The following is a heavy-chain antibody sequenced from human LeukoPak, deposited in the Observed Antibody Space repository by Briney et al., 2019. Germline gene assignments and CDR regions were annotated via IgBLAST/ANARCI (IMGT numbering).Heavy chain of an antibody. CDR2: IPGSGGAT. J-gene: IGHJ6*02. V-gene: IGHV3-23*01. Sequence: GGSLRLSCAASGFTFSSYAIRWVRQAPGTGLEWVSSIPGSGGATYYADSVRGRFSISRDSSKNTVYLQMNSLRDEDTAVYYCARARPWDSSRSYYFGMDVWGHGTTVTVSS. CDR1: GFTFSSYA. CDR3: ARARPWDSSRSYYFGMDV. D-gene: IGHD3-22*01.